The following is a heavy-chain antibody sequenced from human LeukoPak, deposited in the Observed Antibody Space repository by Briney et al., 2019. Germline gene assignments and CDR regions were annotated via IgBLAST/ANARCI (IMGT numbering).Heavy chain of an antibody. J-gene: IGHJ4*02. CDR3: ARDKGNWEHY. CDR1: GFTFSSYS. V-gene: IGHV3-21*01. D-gene: IGHD7-27*01. CDR2: ISSSSSYI. Sequence: GGSLRLSCAASGFTFSSYSMNWVRQAPGKGLEWVSSISSSSSYIYYADSVKGRFTTSRDNAKNSLYLQMNSLRAEDTAVYYCARDKGNWEHYWGQGTLVTVSS.